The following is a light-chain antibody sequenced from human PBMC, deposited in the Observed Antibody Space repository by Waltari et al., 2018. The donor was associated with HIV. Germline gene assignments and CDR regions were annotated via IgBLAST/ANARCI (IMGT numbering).Light chain of an antibody. J-gene: IGLJ2*01. V-gene: IGLV3-19*01. CDR2: GKN. CDR1: RLRNYY. Sequence: SSELTQDPAVSVALGQTVRITCQGDRLRNYYANWYQQKPGQAPVLVMYGKNNRPSGIPDRFSGSSSGNTASLTITGAQAEDEAAYYCNSRDNRGDHVLFGGGTKLTVL. CDR3: NSRDNRGDHVL.